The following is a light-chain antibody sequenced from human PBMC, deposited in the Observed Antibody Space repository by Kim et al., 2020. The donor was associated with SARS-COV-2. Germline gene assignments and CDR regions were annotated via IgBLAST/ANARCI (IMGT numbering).Light chain of an antibody. V-gene: IGKV3-11*01. CDR3: QHRTT. J-gene: IGKJ4*01. CDR1: QSVSSD. CDR2: DAS. Sequence: PPLFVSAGGTATLSCRSSQSVSSDLAWYQQNPGQAPRLLIYDASNRATGIPTRFGGGGSGTDFTLTISSLESEDFEVYYCQHRTTFGGGTKVDIK.